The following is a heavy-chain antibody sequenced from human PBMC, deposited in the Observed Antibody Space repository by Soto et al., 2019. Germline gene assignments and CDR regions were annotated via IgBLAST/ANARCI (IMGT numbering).Heavy chain of an antibody. D-gene: IGHD4-17*01. Sequence: QLHLQESGPGLVRPSQTLSLTCTVSGGSIISGGYYWSWIRQLPGKGLEWIGYIYYSGTTYYNPSLDSRVTISVDTSKNQFSLRLSSVTAADTAVYYCAIGDYGGANSWGQGTLVTVSS. J-gene: IGHJ4*02. V-gene: IGHV4-31*03. CDR1: GGSIISGGYY. CDR3: AIGDYGGANS. CDR2: IYYSGTT.